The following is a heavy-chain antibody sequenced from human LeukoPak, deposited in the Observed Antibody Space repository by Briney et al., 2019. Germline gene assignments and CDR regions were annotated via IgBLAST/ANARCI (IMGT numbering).Heavy chain of an antibody. V-gene: IGHV3-74*01. CDR2: INSDGSSI. J-gene: IGHJ4*02. Sequence: GGSLRLSCAASGFTFSSHWMHWVRQAPGKGLVWVSRINSDGSSISYADSVKGRFTISRDNAKNTLYLQMNSLKAEDTAVYYCAKDNGGGGFDYWGQGTLVTVSS. D-gene: IGHD3-16*01. CDR3: AKDNGGGGFDY. CDR1: GFTFSSHW.